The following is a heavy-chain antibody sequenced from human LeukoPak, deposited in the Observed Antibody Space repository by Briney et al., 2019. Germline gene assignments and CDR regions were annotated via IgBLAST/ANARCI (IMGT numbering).Heavy chain of an antibody. Sequence: GGSLRLSCAASGFAFSSYPLHWVRQGPGRGPEWVAVISYDGSNRYYADSVKGRFTISRDNSKNTLYLQMNSLRAEDTAVYSCAKESTGGFYYYGMDVWGQGTTVTVSS. CDR3: AKESTGGFYYYGMDV. V-gene: IGHV3-30-3*01. CDR2: ISYDGSNR. J-gene: IGHJ6*02. CDR1: GFAFSSYP.